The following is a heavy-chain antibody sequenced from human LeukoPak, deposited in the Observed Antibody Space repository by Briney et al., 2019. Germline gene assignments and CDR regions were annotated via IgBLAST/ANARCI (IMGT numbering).Heavy chain of an antibody. CDR1: RFGISGYS. CDR3: ARSYGSGRGGLYYFDY. D-gene: IGHD3-10*01. V-gene: IGHV3-21*01. Sequence: GGSLRLSCAASRFGISGYSMNWVRQAPGKGLEWVSCITASSSYIYYADSVKGRFTISRDNAKNSLYLQMNSLRAEDTALYYCARSYGSGRGGLYYFDYWGQGTLVTVSS. J-gene: IGHJ4*02. CDR2: ITASSSYI.